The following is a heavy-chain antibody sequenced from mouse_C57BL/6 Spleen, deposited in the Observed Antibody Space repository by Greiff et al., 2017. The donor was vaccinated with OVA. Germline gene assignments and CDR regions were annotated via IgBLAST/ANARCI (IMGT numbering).Heavy chain of an antibody. V-gene: IGHV1-64*01. D-gene: IGHD2-4*01. CDR1: GYTFTSYW. J-gene: IGHJ3*01. CDR2: IHPNSGST. CDR3: ASDDYDWFAY. Sequence: VQLQQPGAELVKPGASVKLSCKASGYTFTSYWMHWVKQRPGQGLEWIGMIHPNSGSTNYNEKFKSKATLTVDKSSSTAYMQLSSLTSEDSAVYYCASDDYDWFAYWGQGTLVTVSA.